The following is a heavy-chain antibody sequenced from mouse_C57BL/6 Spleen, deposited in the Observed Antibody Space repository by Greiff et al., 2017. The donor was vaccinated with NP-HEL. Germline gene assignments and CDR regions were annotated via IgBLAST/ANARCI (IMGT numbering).Heavy chain of an antibody. V-gene: IGHV14-2*01. CDR3: TRKIYYGSSYNWYFDV. Sequence: EVQLQESGAELVKPGASVKLSCTASGFNIKDYYMHWVKQRTEQGLEWIGRIDPEDGETKYAPKFQGKATITADKSSSTAYMELRSLTSEDSAVYYCTRKIYYGSSYNWYFDVWGTGTTVTVSS. CDR2: IDPEDGET. D-gene: IGHD1-1*01. CDR1: GFNIKDYY. J-gene: IGHJ1*03.